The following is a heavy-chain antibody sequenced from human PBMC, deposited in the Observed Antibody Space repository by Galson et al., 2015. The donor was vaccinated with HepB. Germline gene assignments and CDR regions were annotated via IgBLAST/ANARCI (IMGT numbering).Heavy chain of an antibody. Sequence: LRLSCAASGFTFSSYAMHWVRQAPGKGLEWVAVISYDGSNKYYADSVKGRFTISRDNSKNTLYLQMNSLRAEDTAVHYCARDYASSWYFNHYYGMDVWGQGTTFTVSS. D-gene: IGHD6-13*01. CDR2: ISYDGSNK. V-gene: IGHV3-30*04. J-gene: IGHJ6*02. CDR1: GFTFSSYA. CDR3: ARDYASSWYFNHYYGMDV.